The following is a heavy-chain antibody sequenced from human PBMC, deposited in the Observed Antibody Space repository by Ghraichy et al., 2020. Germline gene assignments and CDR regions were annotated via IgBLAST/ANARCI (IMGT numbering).Heavy chain of an antibody. CDR1: GFTFDDYA. J-gene: IGHJ4*01. CDR3: AKDGGYNSDWYAAYN. CDR2: ISGDGGST. Sequence: LSLTCAASGFTFDDYAMHWVRQAPGKGLEWVSLISGDGGSTYYADSVKGRFTISRDNSKNSLYLQMNSLRTEDTALYYCAKDGGYNSDWYAAYNWGHGSLVVVSS. V-gene: IGHV3-43*02. D-gene: IGHD6-19*01.